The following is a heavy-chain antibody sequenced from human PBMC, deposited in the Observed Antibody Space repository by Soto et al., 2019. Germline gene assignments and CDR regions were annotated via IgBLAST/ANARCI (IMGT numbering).Heavy chain of an antibody. CDR3: ARALPFQMTTITYYYYYGMDV. V-gene: IGHV1-69*13. J-gene: IGHJ6*02. CDR2: IIPIFGTA. CDR1: GGTFSSYA. Sequence: SPVKIFSKASGGTFSSYAISWVRNAPRQGLYWMRGIIPIFGTANYEQKLQGKVTNTADEFTSTAYMELSSLRSEDTAVYYCARALPFQMTTITYYYYYGMDVWGQGTTVTVSS. D-gene: IGHD4-4*01.